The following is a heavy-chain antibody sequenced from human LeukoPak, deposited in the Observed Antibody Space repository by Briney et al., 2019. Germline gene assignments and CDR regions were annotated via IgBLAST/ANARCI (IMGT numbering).Heavy chain of an antibody. D-gene: IGHD1-26*01. V-gene: IGHV3-74*01. CDR3: TRVRLGAWRAFDI. Sequence: QAGGSQRLSCAASGFTFTSYWIPWVRQTPGKGLVWVSRINSDGSSTNYADSVKGRFTISRDNAKNTVYLHMNSLRAEDTAVYYCTRVRLGAWRAFDIWGQGTMVTVSS. CDR2: INSDGSST. J-gene: IGHJ3*02. CDR1: GFTFTSYW.